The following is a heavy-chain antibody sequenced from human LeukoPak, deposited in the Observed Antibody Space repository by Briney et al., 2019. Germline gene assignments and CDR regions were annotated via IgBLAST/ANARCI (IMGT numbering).Heavy chain of an antibody. CDR2: IWYDGSNK. Sequence: GGSLRLSCAASGFTFSSYGMHWVRQAPGKGLEWVAVIWYDGSNKYYADSVKGRFTISRDNSMNTLYLQMNSLRAEDTAVYYCAREGRVVQDAFNIWGQGTMVTVSS. D-gene: IGHD3-3*01. J-gene: IGHJ3*02. CDR3: AREGRVVQDAFNI. CDR1: GFTFSSYG. V-gene: IGHV3-33*01.